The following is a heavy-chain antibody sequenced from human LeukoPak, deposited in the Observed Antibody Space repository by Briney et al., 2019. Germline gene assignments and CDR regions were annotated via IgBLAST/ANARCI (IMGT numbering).Heavy chain of an antibody. Sequence: GGSLRLSCAGSGFSFSSYSINWVRQAPGKGLEWVSYISTGSTTIYYADSVKGRFTISRDNARNSLYLQMNSLRDEDTAVYYCASPRDGYNPFDYWGQGTLVTVSS. D-gene: IGHD5-24*01. CDR1: GFSFSSYS. J-gene: IGHJ4*02. CDR3: ASPRDGYNPFDY. V-gene: IGHV3-48*02. CDR2: ISTGSTTI.